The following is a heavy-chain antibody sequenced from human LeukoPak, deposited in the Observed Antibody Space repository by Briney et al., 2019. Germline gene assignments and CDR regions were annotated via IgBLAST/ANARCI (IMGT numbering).Heavy chain of an antibody. CDR2: MKSNNGHT. D-gene: IGHD7-27*01. CDR3: ARGPPNWGMVGY. CDR1: GYTFTSYG. Sequence: ASVKVSCKASGYTFTSYGISWVRQATGQGLEWMGWMKSNNGHTGYAQKFQGRVTMTRDTSISTAYMELSSLTFEDTAVYYCARGPPNWGMVGYWGQGTLVTVSS. V-gene: IGHV1-8*02. J-gene: IGHJ4*02.